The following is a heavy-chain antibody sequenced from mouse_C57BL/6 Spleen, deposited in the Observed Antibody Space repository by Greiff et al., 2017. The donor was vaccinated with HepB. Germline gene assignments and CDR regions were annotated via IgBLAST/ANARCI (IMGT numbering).Heavy chain of an antibody. J-gene: IGHJ4*01. Sequence: QVQLQQSGTELVKPGASVKLSCKASGYTFTSYWMHWVKQRPGQGLEWIGNINPSNGGTNYNEKFKSKATLTVDKSSSTAYMQLSSLTSEDSAVYYCARSSSYDYAMDYWGQGTSVTVSS. V-gene: IGHV1-53*01. D-gene: IGHD1-1*01. CDR3: ARSSSYDYAMDY. CDR1: GYTFTSYW. CDR2: INPSNGGT.